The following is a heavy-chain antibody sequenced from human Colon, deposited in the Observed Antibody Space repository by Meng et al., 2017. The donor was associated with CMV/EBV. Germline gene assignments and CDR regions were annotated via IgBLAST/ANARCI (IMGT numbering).Heavy chain of an antibody. CDR1: GFTFTNYG. CDR2: TRYDGNNE. J-gene: IGHJ6*02. D-gene: IGHD4-17*01. V-gene: IGHV3-30*02. CDR3: AKDLAYVGLGSNLYYYYNMDV. Sequence: GESLKISCATSGFTFTNYGMHWVRQAPGKGLEWVAFTRYDGNNEDDADSVRGRFTISRDISKNTLYLQMNRLRGDDTAVYYCAKDLAYVGLGSNLYYYYNMDVWGQGTTVTVSS.